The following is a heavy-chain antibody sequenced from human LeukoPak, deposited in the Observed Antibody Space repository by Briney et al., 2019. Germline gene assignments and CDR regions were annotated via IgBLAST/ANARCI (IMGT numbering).Heavy chain of an antibody. CDR2: IYYSGST. Sequence: SETLSLTCTVSGGSISSSSYYWGWIRQPPGKGLEWIGSIYYSGSTYYNPSLKSRVTISVDTSKNQFSLKLSSVTAADTAVYYCARGSTYYYDSSGYSTPEDWGQGTLVTVSS. CDR3: ARGSTYYYDSSGYSTPED. D-gene: IGHD3-22*01. V-gene: IGHV4-39*01. CDR1: GGSISSSSYY. J-gene: IGHJ4*02.